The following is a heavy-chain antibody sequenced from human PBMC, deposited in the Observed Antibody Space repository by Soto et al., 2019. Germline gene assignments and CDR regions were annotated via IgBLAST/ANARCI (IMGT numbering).Heavy chain of an antibody. CDR1: GFSLSGDGVG. D-gene: IGHD3-3*02. Sequence: QITLKVSGPTLVKPTQGLTLTCTVSGFSLSGDGVGVGWIRQPPGKALEWLALIYWDDDQRYSPSLKTRLTITKDTSKNQVVLTMTNMDPVDTATYYCAHAFGGTSWPNDAFDIWGKGTVVTVSS. CDR3: AHAFGGTSWPNDAFDI. J-gene: IGHJ3*02. CDR2: IYWDDDQ. V-gene: IGHV2-5*02.